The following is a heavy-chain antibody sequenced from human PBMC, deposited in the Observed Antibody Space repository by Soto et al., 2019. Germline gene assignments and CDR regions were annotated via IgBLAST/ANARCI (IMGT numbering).Heavy chain of an antibody. V-gene: IGHV3-30*18. Sequence: QVELVESWGGVVQPGRSLRLSCAASGFTFSSYGMHWVRQAPGKGLEWVAVISYDGSNKYYADSVKGRFTISRDNSKNTLYLQMNSLRAEDTAVYYCAKAEDGSGYAFDIWGQGTMVTVSS. CDR3: AKAEDGSGYAFDI. J-gene: IGHJ3*02. CDR2: ISYDGSNK. CDR1: GFTFSSYG. D-gene: IGHD3-22*01.